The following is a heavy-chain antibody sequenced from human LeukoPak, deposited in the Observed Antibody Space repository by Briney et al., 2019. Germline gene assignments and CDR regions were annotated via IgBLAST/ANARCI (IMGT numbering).Heavy chain of an antibody. V-gene: IGHV6-1*01. CDR2: TYYRSKWSN. CDR3: ASAGYSTTWYSFFDS. D-gene: IGHD6-13*01. Sequence: SQTLSLTCAISGDSVSSITAVWNWIRQSPSRGLEWLGRTYYRSKWSNDYAVSLRGRITINPDTSKNQFSLQLNSVTPEGTAVYDCASAGYSTTWYSFFDSWGQGTLVTVSS. J-gene: IGHJ4*02. CDR1: GDSVSSITAV.